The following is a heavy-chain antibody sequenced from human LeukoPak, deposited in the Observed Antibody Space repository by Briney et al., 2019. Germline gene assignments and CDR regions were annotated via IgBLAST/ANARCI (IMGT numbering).Heavy chain of an antibody. V-gene: IGHV3-30-3*01. Sequence: GGSLRLSCAASGFTFSSYATHWVRQAPGKGLEWVAVISYDGSNKYYADSVKGRFTISRDNSKNTLYLQMNSLRAEDTAVYYCASLYSSGWFFYYYYGMDVWGQGTTVTVSS. J-gene: IGHJ6*02. CDR2: ISYDGSNK. CDR1: GFTFSSYA. CDR3: ASLYSSGWFFYYYYGMDV. D-gene: IGHD6-19*01.